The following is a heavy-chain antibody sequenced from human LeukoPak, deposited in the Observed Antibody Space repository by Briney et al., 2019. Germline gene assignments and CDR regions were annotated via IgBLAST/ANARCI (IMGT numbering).Heavy chain of an antibody. D-gene: IGHD2-2*01. J-gene: IGHJ4*02. V-gene: IGHV4-34*01. CDR2: INHSGST. Sequence: SETLSLTCAVYGGSFSGYYWSWIRQPPGKGLEWIGEINHSGSTNYNPSLKSRVTISVDTSKNQFSLKLSSVTAADTAVYYCARLGCSSASCYPGNWGQGTLVTVSS. CDR3: ARLGCSSASCYPGN. CDR1: GGSFSGYY.